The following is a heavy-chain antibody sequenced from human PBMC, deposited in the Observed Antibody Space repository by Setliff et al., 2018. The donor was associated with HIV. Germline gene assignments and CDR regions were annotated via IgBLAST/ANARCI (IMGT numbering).Heavy chain of an antibody. Sequence: PSETLSLTCTVSGGSISSGDYYWSWIRQPPGKGLEWIGYIYCSGSTYYNPSLKSRVTISVDTSKSQFSLNLSSVTAADTAVYYCARKNRGAPAPFDYWGQGTLVTVSS. V-gene: IGHV4-30-4*08. D-gene: IGHD6-25*01. CDR1: GGSISSGDYY. CDR3: ARKNRGAPAPFDY. J-gene: IGHJ4*02. CDR2: IYCSGST.